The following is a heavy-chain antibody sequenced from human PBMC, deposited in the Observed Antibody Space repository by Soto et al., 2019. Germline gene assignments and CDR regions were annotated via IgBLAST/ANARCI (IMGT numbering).Heavy chain of an antibody. V-gene: IGHV1-2*02. CDR1: GYTFTGYY. CDR3: ARGSSSQGDHLDYYYGMDV. J-gene: IGHJ6*02. D-gene: IGHD6-6*01. CDR2: INPNSGGT. Sequence: QVQLVQSGAEVKKPGASVKVSCKASGYTFTGYYMHWVRQAPGQGLEWMGWINPNSGGTNYAQKFQGRVTMTRDTSISTAYMELSRLRADDTAVYYCARGSSSQGDHLDYYYGMDVWGQGTTVTVSS.